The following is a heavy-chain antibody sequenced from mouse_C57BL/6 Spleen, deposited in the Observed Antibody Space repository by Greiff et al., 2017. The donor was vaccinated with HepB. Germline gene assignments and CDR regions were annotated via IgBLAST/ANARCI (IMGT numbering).Heavy chain of an antibody. V-gene: IGHV1-76*01. CDR1: GYTFTDYY. CDR3: ARLIYDCYYVGYFDV. D-gene: IGHD2-3*01. J-gene: IGHJ1*03. CDR2: IYPGSGNT. Sequence: VKLQESGAELVRPGASVKLSCKASGYTFTDYYINWVKQRPGQGLEWIARIYPGSGNTYYNEKFKGKATLTAEKSSSTAYMQLSSLTSEDSAVYFCARLIYDCYYVGYFDVWGTGTTVTVSS.